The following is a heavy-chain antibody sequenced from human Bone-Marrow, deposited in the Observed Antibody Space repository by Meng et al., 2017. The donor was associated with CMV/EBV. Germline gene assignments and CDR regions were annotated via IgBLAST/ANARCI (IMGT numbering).Heavy chain of an antibody. V-gene: IGHV5-51*01. D-gene: IGHD3-3*01. CDR1: GYSFTSYW. J-gene: IGHJ5*02. CDR2: IYPGDSDT. CDR3: ARGYYDFWSGYYWLDP. Sequence: GEYLKISCKGSGYSFTSYWIGWVRQMPGKGLEWMGIIYPGDSDTRYSPSFQGQVTISADKSISTAYLQWSSLKSSDTAMYYCARGYYDFWSGYYWLDPWGQGTLVTVSS.